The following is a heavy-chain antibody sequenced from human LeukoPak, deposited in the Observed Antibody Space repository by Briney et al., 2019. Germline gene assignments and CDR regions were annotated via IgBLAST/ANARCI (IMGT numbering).Heavy chain of an antibody. D-gene: IGHD3-10*01. CDR2: ISGSGGST. V-gene: IGHV3-23*01. J-gene: IGHJ4*02. CDR3: AKDQDPHSYGSGSYAPFDY. CDR1: GFSFTTHA. Sequence: PGGSLRLSCVASGFSFTTHAKGWVRQAPGKGLEWVSHISGSGGSTKYSGSVKGRFTISRDNSKNTLYLQINSLRADDTAVYYCAKDQDPHSYGSGSYAPFDYWGQGTLVTVSS.